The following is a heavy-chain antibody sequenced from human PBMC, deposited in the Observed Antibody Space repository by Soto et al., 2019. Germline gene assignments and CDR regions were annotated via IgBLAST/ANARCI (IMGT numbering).Heavy chain of an antibody. CDR3: AKGGGYDSSGYSLDY. CDR2: ISWDGGST. CDR1: GFTFDDYT. D-gene: IGHD3-22*01. J-gene: IGHJ4*02. Sequence: GGSLRLSCAASGFTFDDYTMHWVRQAPGKGLEWVSLISWDGGSTYYADSVKGRFTISRDNSKNSLYLQMNSLRTEDTALYYCAKGGGYDSSGYSLDYWGQGTLVTVSS. V-gene: IGHV3-43*01.